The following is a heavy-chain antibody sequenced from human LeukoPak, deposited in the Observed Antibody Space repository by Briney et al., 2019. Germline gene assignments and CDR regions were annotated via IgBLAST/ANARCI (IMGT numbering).Heavy chain of an antibody. CDR2: IYSGGTT. V-gene: IGHV3-66*01. CDR3: ARDESRGYSYGSYYYYYYMDV. CDR1: GFTVSRNY. J-gene: IGHJ6*03. Sequence: PGGSLRLSCAASGFTVSRNYMSWVRQAPGTGLEWVSVIYSGGTTYYADSVKGRFTISRDNSYNTLYLQMNSLRAEDTAVYYCARDESRGYSYGSYYYYYYMDVWGKGTTVTVSS. D-gene: IGHD5-18*01.